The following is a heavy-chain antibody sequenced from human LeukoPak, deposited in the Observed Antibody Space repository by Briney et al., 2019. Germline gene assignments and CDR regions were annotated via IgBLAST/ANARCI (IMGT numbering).Heavy chain of an antibody. D-gene: IGHD6-13*01. CDR1: GFTFDDYT. V-gene: IGHV3-43*01. CDR3: ARDRTAEAGNDYYMGV. J-gene: IGHJ6*03. Sequence: GGSLRLSCAASGFTFDDYTMHWVRQPPGKGLEWISLITWDGGTAYYADSVRGRFTISRDNSKNSLFLRMNSLRPEDTALYYCARDRTAEAGNDYYMGVWGNGTTVIVSS. CDR2: ITWDGGTA.